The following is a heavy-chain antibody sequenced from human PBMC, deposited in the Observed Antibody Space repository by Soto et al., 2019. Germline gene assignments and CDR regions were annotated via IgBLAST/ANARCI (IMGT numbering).Heavy chain of an antibody. D-gene: IGHD3-22*01. CDR1: GYTFTSYG. Sequence: ASVKVSCKASGYTFTSYGISWVRQAPGQGLEWMGWISAYNGNTNYAQKHQGRVTMTTDTSTSTAYMELRSLRSDDTAVYYSASVDSGITMKVEEVLDIWGQGTMVTVSS. CDR3: ASVDSGITMKVEEVLDI. J-gene: IGHJ3*02. CDR2: ISAYNGNT. V-gene: IGHV1-18*01.